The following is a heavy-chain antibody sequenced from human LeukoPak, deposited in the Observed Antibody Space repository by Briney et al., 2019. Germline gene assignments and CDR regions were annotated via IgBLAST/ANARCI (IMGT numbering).Heavy chain of an antibody. CDR2: IRFDESHR. V-gene: IGHV3-30*02. CDR1: GFTFNTYG. Sequence: GGSLRLSCAASGFTFNTYGMHWVRQAPAKGLEWVAFIRFDESHRYYADSVKGRFTISRDSSQNMVYLRMNSLTTEDTAVYYCAKDGNNNRVGVSYQVVPRREFYDYYMDVWGKGTTVIVSS. J-gene: IGHJ6*03. CDR3: AKDGNNNRVGVSYQVVPRREFYDYYMDV. D-gene: IGHD5-24*01.